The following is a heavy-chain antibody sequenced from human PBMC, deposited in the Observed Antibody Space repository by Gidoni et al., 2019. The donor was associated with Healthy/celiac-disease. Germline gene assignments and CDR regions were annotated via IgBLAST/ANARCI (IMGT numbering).Heavy chain of an antibody. D-gene: IGHD6-6*01. CDR3: ARSRRAARIPSY. Sequence: QVQLQESGPGLVKPSETLSLTCTVSGGSISSYYWSWIRQPPGKGLEWIGYIYYSGSTNYNPSLKSRVTISVDTSKNQFSLKLSSVTAADTAVYYCARSRRAARIPSYWGQGTLVTVSS. V-gene: IGHV4-59*01. J-gene: IGHJ4*02. CDR1: GGSISSYY. CDR2: IYYSGST.